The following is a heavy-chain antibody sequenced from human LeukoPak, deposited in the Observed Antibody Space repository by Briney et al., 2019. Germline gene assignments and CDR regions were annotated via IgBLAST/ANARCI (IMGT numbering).Heavy chain of an antibody. D-gene: IGHD3-10*01. CDR2: IYHSGST. V-gene: IGHV4-30-2*01. CDR3: ARGRFYYGSGSPGFFDY. Sequence: SETLSLTCAVSGGSISSGGYSWSWIRQPPGKGLEWIGYIYHSGSTYYNPSLKSRVTISVDRSKNQFSLKLSSVTAADTAAYYCARGRFYYGSGSPGFFDYWGQGTLVTVSS. J-gene: IGHJ4*02. CDR1: GGSISSGGYS.